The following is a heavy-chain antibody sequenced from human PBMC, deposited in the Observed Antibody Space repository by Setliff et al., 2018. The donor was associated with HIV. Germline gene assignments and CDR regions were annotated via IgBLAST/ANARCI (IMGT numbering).Heavy chain of an antibody. J-gene: IGHJ5*02. CDR2: ISPSNGHT. Sequence: ASVKVSCKASGYTFSSYGISWVRQAPGQGLEWMGWISPSNGHTDYAQKFRDRVTLTTDTSTSTAYMEIKSLTSDDTAVYYCARGYCGGGICYSPNWLDPWGQGTLVTVSS. CDR3: ARGYCGGGICYSPNWLDP. V-gene: IGHV1-18*01. D-gene: IGHD2-15*01. CDR1: GYTFSSYG.